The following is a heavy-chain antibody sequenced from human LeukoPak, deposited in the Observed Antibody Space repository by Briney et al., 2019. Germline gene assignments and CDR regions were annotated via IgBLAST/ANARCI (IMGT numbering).Heavy chain of an antibody. CDR3: ARDYDLLTGPTPLYYFDY. V-gene: IGHV3-7*01. Sequence: GGSLRLSCAASGFTFSSYWMSWVRQAPGKGLEWVANIKQDGSEKYYVDSVKGRFTISRDNAKNSLYLQMNSLRAEDTAVYYCARDYDLLTGPTPLYYFDYWGQGTLATVSS. CDR1: GFTFSSYW. J-gene: IGHJ4*02. D-gene: IGHD3-9*01. CDR2: IKQDGSEK.